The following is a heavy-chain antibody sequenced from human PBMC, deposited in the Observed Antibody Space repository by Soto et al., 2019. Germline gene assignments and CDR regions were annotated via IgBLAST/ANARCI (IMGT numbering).Heavy chain of an antibody. CDR2: IIPIFGTA. J-gene: IGHJ4*02. Sequence: QVQLVQSGAEVKKPGSSVKVSCKASGGTFSSYAISWVRQAPGQGLEWMGGIIPIFGTANYAQKFQGRVKITADKSTSTAYMELSSLRSEDTAVYYCARGPADYAATHILTLDFDYWGQGTLVTVSS. V-gene: IGHV1-69*06. D-gene: IGHD2-15*01. CDR3: ARGPADYAATHILTLDFDY. CDR1: GGTFSSYA.